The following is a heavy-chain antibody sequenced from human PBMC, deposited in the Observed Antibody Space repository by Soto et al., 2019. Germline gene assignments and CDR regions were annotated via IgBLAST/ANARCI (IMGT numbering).Heavy chain of an antibody. D-gene: IGHD3-22*01. CDR3: VRQSRGVTWPSIVP. V-gene: IGHV4-39*01. Sequence: PSETLSLTCTVSSGSISSTIYSWDWIRQPPGKGLEWIGSIFYSGSTYYNPSLKSRVTISVDTSKNQFSLTLTSVTAADTAVYYCVRQSRGVTWPSIVPWCKRTLVTVSS. J-gene: IGHJ5*02. CDR2: IFYSGST. CDR1: SGSISSTIYS.